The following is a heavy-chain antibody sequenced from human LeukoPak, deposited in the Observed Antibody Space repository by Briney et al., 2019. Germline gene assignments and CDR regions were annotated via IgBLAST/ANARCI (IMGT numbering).Heavy chain of an antibody. Sequence: PGGSLRLSCAASGFTFSNYNMNWVRQAPGKGLEWVSYISSSSGYIYFADSVKGRFTISRDNAKISLYLQMNSLRAEDTAVYYCAREGSYYYGSGSYYKELDYWGQGTLVTVSS. CDR2: ISSSSGYI. J-gene: IGHJ4*02. V-gene: IGHV3-21*01. D-gene: IGHD3-10*01. CDR3: AREGSYYYGSGSYYKELDY. CDR1: GFTFSNYN.